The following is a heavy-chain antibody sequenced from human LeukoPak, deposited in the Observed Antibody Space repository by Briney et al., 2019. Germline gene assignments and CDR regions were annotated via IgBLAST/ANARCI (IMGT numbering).Heavy chain of an antibody. CDR2: INHSGST. CDR3: ARSSFWSGYPFDY. CDR1: SGSFSGYY. Sequence: SETLSLTCAVYSGSFSGYYWSWIRQPPGKGLEWIGEINHSGSTNYNPSLKSRVTISVDTSKNQFSLKLSSVTAADTAVYYCARSSFWSGYPFDYWGQGTLVTVSS. J-gene: IGHJ4*02. V-gene: IGHV4-34*01. D-gene: IGHD3-3*01.